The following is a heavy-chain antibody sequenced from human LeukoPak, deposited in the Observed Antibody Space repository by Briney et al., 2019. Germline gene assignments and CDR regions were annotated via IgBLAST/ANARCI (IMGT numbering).Heavy chain of an antibody. CDR1: GYTFTDYY. Sequence: ASVKVSCKVSGYTFTDYYMHWVQQAPGKGLEWMGLVDPEDGETIYAEKFQGRVTMTRNTSISTAYMELSSLRSEDTAVYYCATSNCGGDCYSLDYWGQGTLVTVSS. D-gene: IGHD2-21*02. V-gene: IGHV1-69-2*01. CDR2: VDPEDGET. CDR3: ATSNCGGDCYSLDY. J-gene: IGHJ4*02.